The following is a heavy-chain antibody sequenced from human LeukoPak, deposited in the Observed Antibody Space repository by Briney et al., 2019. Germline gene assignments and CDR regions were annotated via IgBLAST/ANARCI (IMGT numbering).Heavy chain of an antibody. CDR2: IRSDGSNK. CDR3: AKDRAVAAYYFDC. J-gene: IGHJ4*02. Sequence: PGGSLRLSCAASGFTFSSFDMRWVRQAPGKGLEWLAFIRSDGSNKYYADSVKSRFTISGDNSKNTLYLQMNILTAEDTAVYYCAKDRAVAAYYFDCWGQGTLVTVSS. V-gene: IGHV3-30*02. CDR1: GFTFSSFD. D-gene: IGHD6-19*01.